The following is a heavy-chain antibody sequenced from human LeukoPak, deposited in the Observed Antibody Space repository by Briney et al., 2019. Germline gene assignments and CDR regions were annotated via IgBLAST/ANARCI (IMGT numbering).Heavy chain of an antibody. V-gene: IGHV3-74*01. D-gene: IGHD2-15*01. J-gene: IGHJ3*02. CDR3: ARGYCSGGSCTSRPFDI. CDR1: GFTFSSYW. CDR2: INSDGTST. Sequence: GWSLRLSCAASGFTFSSYWMHWVGQAPGKGLVWDSRINSDGTSTSYADFVKGRFTISRDNAKNTLYLQMSSLRGEDTAVYYCARGYCSGGSCTSRPFDIWGQGTMVTVSS.